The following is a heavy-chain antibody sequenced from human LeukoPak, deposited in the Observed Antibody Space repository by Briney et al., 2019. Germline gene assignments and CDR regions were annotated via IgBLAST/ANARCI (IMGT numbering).Heavy chain of an antibody. CDR2: LYDSGST. Sequence: SETLSLTCTVSGVSISTYYWSWIRQPPGKGVKWIGYLYDSGSTNYNPSLKSRVTISVDTSKNQFSLKLSSVTAADPAMYYCAKHGGSWTFDYWGQGTLVTVSS. J-gene: IGHJ4*02. D-gene: IGHD6-13*01. V-gene: IGHV4-59*08. CDR3: AKHGGSWTFDY. CDR1: GVSISTYY.